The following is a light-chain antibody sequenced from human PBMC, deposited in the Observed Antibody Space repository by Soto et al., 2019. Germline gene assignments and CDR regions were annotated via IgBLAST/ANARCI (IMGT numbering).Light chain of an antibody. CDR3: QHYNSYSEA. J-gene: IGKJ1*01. V-gene: IGKV3-15*01. Sequence: EIVMTQSPATLSVSPGEGATLSCRASQSVSRYLAWYQQKPGQAPRLLIYDASIRATGIPVRFSGSGSGTEFTLTISSLQPDDFATYYCQHYNSYSEAFGQGTKVDIK. CDR1: QSVSRY. CDR2: DAS.